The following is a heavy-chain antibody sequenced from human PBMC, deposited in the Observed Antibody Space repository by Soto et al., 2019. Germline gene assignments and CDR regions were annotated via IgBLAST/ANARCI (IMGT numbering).Heavy chain of an antibody. CDR3: ARQGFGALHGRVDV. V-gene: IGHV4-59*08. CDR2: VHHSWGS. CDR1: GGSISSYY. J-gene: IGHJ6*02. Sequence: QVQLQESGPGLVKPSETLSLSCTVSGGSISSYYWSWIRQPPGKGMEWIGYVHHSWGSTYNPSLQXXVXXSLDTSKSQFSLKLTSVTATDTAVYYCARQGFGALHGRVDVWGQGTTVTVSS. D-gene: IGHD3-10*01.